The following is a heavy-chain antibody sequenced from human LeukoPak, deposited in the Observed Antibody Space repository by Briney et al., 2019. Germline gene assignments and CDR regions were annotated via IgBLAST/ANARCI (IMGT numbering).Heavy chain of an antibody. J-gene: IGHJ3*02. V-gene: IGHV5-51*01. CDR3: ARRSYPRYSYGFDAFDI. D-gene: IGHD5-18*01. CDR1: GYSFTSYW. Sequence: GESLKISCKGSGYSFTSYWIGWVRQMPGKGLEWMGIIYPGDSDTRYSPSFQGQVTISADKSISTAYLQWSSLKASDTAMYYCARRSYPRYSYGFDAFDIWGQGTMVTVSS. CDR2: IYPGDSDT.